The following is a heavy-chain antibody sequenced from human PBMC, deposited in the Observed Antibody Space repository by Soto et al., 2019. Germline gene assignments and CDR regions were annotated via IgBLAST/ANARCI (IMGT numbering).Heavy chain of an antibody. CDR2: IYHSGST. J-gene: IGHJ6*02. D-gene: IGHD3-3*01. Sequence: SETLSLTCAVSGYSISSGYYWGWIRQPRGRGLEWIGSIYHSGSTYYNPSLKSRVTISVDTSKNQFSLKLSSVTAADTAVYYCASRNYDFWSGPPANYGMDVWGQGTTVTV. CDR3: ASRNYDFWSGPPANYGMDV. CDR1: GYSISSGYY. V-gene: IGHV4-38-2*01.